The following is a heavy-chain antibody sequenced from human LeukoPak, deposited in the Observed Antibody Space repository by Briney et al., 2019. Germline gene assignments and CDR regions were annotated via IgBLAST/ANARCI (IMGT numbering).Heavy chain of an antibody. CDR2: ISGSSNYI. J-gene: IGHJ3*02. D-gene: IGHD1-26*01. Sequence: GGSLRLSCSASGFTFSTYSMNWVRQAPGKGLEWVSSISGSSNYIYYADSVKGRFTISRDNAKNSVYLQMNSLRVEDTAVHYCARGGSYLSAFDIWGQGTMVTVSS. CDR1: GFTFSTYS. V-gene: IGHV3-21*04. CDR3: ARGGSYLSAFDI.